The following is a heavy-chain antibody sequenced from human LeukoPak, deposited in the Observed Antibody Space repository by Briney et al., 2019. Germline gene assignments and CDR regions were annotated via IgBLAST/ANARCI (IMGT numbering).Heavy chain of an antibody. CDR2: INHSGST. D-gene: IGHD5-18*01. J-gene: IGHJ4*02. Sequence: PSETLSLTCAVYGGSFSGYYWSWIRQPPGKGLEWIGEINHSGSTNYNPSLKSRVTISVDTSKNQFSLKLGSVTAADTAVYYCARGDGGYSYGKSVDYWGQGTLVTVSS. CDR1: GGSFSGYY. CDR3: ARGDGGYSYGKSVDY. V-gene: IGHV4-34*01.